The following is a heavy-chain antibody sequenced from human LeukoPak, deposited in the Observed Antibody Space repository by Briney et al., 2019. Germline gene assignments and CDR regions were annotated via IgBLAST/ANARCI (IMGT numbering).Heavy chain of an antibody. D-gene: IGHD6-13*01. CDR3: ARDLYSSSYLYGDYVRVLSDY. CDR2: ISAYNGNT. V-gene: IGHV1-18*01. CDR1: GYTFTSYG. J-gene: IGHJ4*02. Sequence: ASVKVSCKASGYTFTSYGISWVRQAPGQGLEWMGWISAYNGNTNYAQKLQGRVTMTTDTSTSTAYMELRSLRSDDTAVYYCARDLYSSSYLYGDYVRVLSDYWGQGTLVTVSS.